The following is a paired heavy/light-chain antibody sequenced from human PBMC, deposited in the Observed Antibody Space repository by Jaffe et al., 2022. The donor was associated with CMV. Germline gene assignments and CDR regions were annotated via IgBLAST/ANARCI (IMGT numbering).Light chain of an antibody. Sequence: QSALTQPASVSASPGQSITISCTGTNNDIGAYNYVSWYQQFPGKAPKLLIYDVSFRPSGVSSRFSGSKSGNTATLTISGLQAEDEADYYCSSYRSRNYAGYVFGTGT. CDR2: DVS. CDR3: SSYRSRNYAGYV. CDR1: NNDIGAYNY. V-gene: IGLV2-14*03. J-gene: IGLJ1*01.
Heavy chain of an antibody. CDR3: ARGHNRDLRFCDY. D-gene: IGHD1-20*01. Sequence: EVQLLESGGGLVQPGGSLRLSCAASGFDFNNYAMGWVSQAPGKGLKWVSGISGDDGSTFYADFVKGRFTISRDNSKTTLYLQMHRLRAEDTAVYYCARGHNRDLRFCDYWGQGALVTVSS. CDR1: GFDFNNYA. V-gene: IGHV3-23*01. CDR2: ISGDDGST. J-gene: IGHJ4*02.